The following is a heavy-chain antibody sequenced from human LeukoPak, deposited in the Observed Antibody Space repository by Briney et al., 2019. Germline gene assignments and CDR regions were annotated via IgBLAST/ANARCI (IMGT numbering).Heavy chain of an antibody. CDR2: IYNGGRT. V-gene: IGHV3-53*01. D-gene: IGHD3-10*01. J-gene: IGHJ6*03. CDR3: ARTTYYYGSGSYYNIYYYYMDV. CDR1: GFTVSRNY. Sequence: PGGSLRLSCAASGFTVSRNYMNWVRQAPGKGLEWVSVIYNGGRTYYADSVKGRFTISRDNSKNILYLQMNSLRAEDTAVYYCARTTYYYGSGSYYNIYYYYMDVWGKGTTVTVSS.